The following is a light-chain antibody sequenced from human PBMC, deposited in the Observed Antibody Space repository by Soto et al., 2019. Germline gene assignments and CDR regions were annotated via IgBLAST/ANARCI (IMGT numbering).Light chain of an antibody. CDR1: QSIRAN. V-gene: IGKV3-15*01. Sequence: EIVMTQSPATLSVSPGERAIVSCRASQSIRANLAWYQQTPGRAPRLLIYGASIRATGVPARFSGSGSGTEFTLPISSLQYEEFAVYYCQQYDFWPPYTFGQGTKVEIK. CDR3: QQYDFWPPYT. J-gene: IGKJ2*01. CDR2: GAS.